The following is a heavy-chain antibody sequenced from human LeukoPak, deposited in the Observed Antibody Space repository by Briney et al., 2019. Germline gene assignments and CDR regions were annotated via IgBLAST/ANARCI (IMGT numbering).Heavy chain of an antibody. CDR1: GGSFSSLNYH. D-gene: IGHD6-19*01. CDR3: ARDPGGSGPAS. CDR2: IYTSGST. V-gene: IGHV4-61*02. J-gene: IGHJ5*02. Sequence: SETLSLTCGVYGGSFSSLNYHWTWIRQPAGKGLELIGRIYTSGSTNYSPSFKSRVTISIDTSKNQFSRKLSSVTAADTAVYYCARDPGGSGPASWGPGTLVTVSS.